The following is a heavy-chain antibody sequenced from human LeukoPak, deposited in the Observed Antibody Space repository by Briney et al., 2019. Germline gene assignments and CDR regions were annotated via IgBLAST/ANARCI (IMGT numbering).Heavy chain of an antibody. V-gene: IGHV3-23*01. CDR1: GFTFSSYA. CDR3: AKYDGLTNIALAYCGGDCYDDY. Sequence: RSGGSLRLSCAASGFTFSSYAMSWVRQAPGKGLEWVSAISGSGGSTYYADSVKGRFTISRDNSKNTLYLQMNSLRAEDTAVYYCAKYDGLTNIALAYCGGDCYDDYWGQGTLVTVSS. J-gene: IGHJ4*02. CDR2: ISGSGGST. D-gene: IGHD2-21*02.